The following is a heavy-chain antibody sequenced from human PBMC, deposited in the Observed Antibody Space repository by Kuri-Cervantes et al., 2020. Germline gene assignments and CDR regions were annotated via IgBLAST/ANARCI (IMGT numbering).Heavy chain of an antibody. Sequence: GESLKISCAASEFTVNSSYMSWVRQAPGKGLEWVSSISSSSSYIYYADSVKGRFTISRDNAKNSLYLQMNSLRAEDTAVYYCAREQRGQLLPRNNWFDPWGQGTLVTVSS. CDR1: EFTVNSSY. CDR3: AREQRGQLLPRNNWFDP. CDR2: ISSSSSYI. V-gene: IGHV3-21*01. D-gene: IGHD2-2*01. J-gene: IGHJ5*02.